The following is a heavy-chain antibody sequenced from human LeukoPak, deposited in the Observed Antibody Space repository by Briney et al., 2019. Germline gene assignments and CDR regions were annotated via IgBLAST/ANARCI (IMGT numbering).Heavy chain of an antibody. V-gene: IGHV4-59*01. CDR3: ARGYSSSWYVFDY. Sequence: SETLSLTCTVSGGSISSYYWSWIRQPPGKGLEWIGYIYYSGSTNYNPSLKSRVSMSVDTSKNQFSLNLNSVTAADTAVYFCARGYSSSWYVFDYWGQGTLVTVSS. CDR1: GGSISSYY. D-gene: IGHD6-13*01. CDR2: IYYSGST. J-gene: IGHJ4*02.